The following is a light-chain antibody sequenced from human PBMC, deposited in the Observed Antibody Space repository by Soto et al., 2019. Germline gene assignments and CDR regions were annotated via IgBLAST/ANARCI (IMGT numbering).Light chain of an antibody. CDR1: QNIRGNE. CDR2: GGS. Sequence: EVVLTQSPGALSLSRGEGVTLSCRASQNIRGNELAWYRQKRGQAPRLLIYGGSSRAEGIPDRFSGRGTGTNFTLTISRLEPEDSAVYYCQDYGTSHPWTFGQGTKLEIK. CDR3: QDYGTSHPWT. J-gene: IGKJ1*01. V-gene: IGKV3-20*01.